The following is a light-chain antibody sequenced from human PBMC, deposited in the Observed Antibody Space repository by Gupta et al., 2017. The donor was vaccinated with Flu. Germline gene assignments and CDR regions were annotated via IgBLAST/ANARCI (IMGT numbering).Light chain of an antibody. CDR3: KQYTSFPLT. CDR1: QDIRTW. Sequence: IQMTQFLSLLSASVGDRITITGRARQDIRTWLAWYQQKPEKAPKSLIYAASNLQSGVPSRFSGGGSGTDFTLNISSLQPEDFATYYCKQYTSFPLTFGGGTKVEI. CDR2: AAS. V-gene: IGKV1D-16*01. J-gene: IGKJ4*01.